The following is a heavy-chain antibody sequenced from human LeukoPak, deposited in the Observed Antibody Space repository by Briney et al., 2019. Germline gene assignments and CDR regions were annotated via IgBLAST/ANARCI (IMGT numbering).Heavy chain of an antibody. D-gene: IGHD5-18*01. Sequence: ASVKVTCKASGYTFTSYYMHWVRQAPGQGLEWMGIINPSGGNTSYAQRFQGRVTMTRDTSTSTVYMELSSLRSDDTAVYYCARGQEYSYELDSWGQGTLVTVSP. V-gene: IGHV1-46*01. CDR1: GYTFTSYY. CDR3: ARGQEYSYELDS. CDR2: INPSGGNT. J-gene: IGHJ4*02.